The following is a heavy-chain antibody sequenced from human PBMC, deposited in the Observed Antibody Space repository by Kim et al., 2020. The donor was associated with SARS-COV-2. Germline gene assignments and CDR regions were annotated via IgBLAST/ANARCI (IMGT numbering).Heavy chain of an antibody. CDR1: GYSFNNYG. CDR2: ISSNSGHT. J-gene: IGHJ4*01. Sequence: ASVKVSCKASGYSFNNYGLVWARQAPGQGLEWMGWISSNSGHTKYAQNVQGRVTLTTDTSTNTGYMELSSLRSDDTAVYYCAPYYDSNSYRGQWDWGQGT. D-gene: IGHD3-22*01. V-gene: IGHV1-18*01. CDR3: APYYDSNSYRGQWD.